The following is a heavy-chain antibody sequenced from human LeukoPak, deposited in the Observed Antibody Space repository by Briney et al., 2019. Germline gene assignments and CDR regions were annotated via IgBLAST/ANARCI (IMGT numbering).Heavy chain of an antibody. CDR3: ARRADYGDLCDY. V-gene: IGHV3-21*01. CDR2: ICSSSTYI. Sequence: GGSLRLSCAASGFTFSSYSMNWVRQAPGKGLEWVSSICSSSTYIYYANSVRGRFTISRDNAKNSLYLQMNGLRAEDTAVYYCARRADYGDLCDYWGQGTLVTVSS. CDR1: GFTFSSYS. J-gene: IGHJ4*02. D-gene: IGHD4-17*01.